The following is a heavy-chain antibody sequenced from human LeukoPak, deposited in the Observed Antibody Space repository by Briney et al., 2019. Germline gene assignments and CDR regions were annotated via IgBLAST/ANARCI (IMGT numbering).Heavy chain of an antibody. J-gene: IGHJ1*01. D-gene: IGHD6-13*01. V-gene: IGHV3-30-3*01. CDR2: ISYDGSNK. Sequence: GGSLRLSCAASGFTFSSYAMHWVRQAPGKGLEWVAVISYDGSNKYYADSVKGRFTISRDNSKNTLYLQMNSLRAEDTAVYYCARSKEQLVIWGYFQHWGQGTLVTVSS. CDR3: ARSKEQLVIWGYFQH. CDR1: GFTFSSYA.